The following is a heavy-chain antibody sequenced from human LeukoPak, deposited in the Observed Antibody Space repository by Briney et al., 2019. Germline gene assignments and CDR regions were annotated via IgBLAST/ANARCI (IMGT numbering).Heavy chain of an antibody. CDR3: ARCPYSSGWYCAFDI. D-gene: IGHD6-19*01. Sequence: GASVKVSCKASGYTFTSYAMHWVRQAPGQRLEWMGWINAGNGNTKYSQKFQGRVTITGDTSASTAYMELSSLRSEDTAVYYCARCPYSSGWYCAFDIWGEGTMVTVSS. V-gene: IGHV1-3*01. J-gene: IGHJ3*02. CDR1: GYTFTSYA. CDR2: INAGNGNT.